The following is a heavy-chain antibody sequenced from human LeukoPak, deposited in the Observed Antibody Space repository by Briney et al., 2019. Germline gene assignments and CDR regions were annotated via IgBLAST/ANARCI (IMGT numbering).Heavy chain of an antibody. CDR3: ARDPYGDYGFDY. D-gene: IGHD4-17*01. CDR1: GFTVSSNY. CDR2: IYSGGST. V-gene: IGHV3-53*01. Sequence: PGGSLRLPXAASGFTVSSNYMSWVRQAPGKGLEWVSVIYSGGSTYYADSVKGRFTISRDNSKNTLYLQMNSLRAEDTAVYYCARDPYGDYGFDYWGRGTLVTVSS. J-gene: IGHJ4*02.